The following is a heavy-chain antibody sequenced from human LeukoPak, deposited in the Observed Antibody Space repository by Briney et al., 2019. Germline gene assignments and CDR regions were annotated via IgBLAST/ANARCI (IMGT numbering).Heavy chain of an antibody. J-gene: IGHJ4*02. V-gene: IGHV4-59*01. CDR2: IYYSGST. Sequence: SETLSLTCTVSGGSISSYYWSWIRQPPGKGLEWIGYIYYSGSTNYNPSLKSRVTISVDTSKNQFSLKLSSVTAADTAVYYCARERFGWFFDYWGQGTLVAVSS. D-gene: IGHD3-10*01. CDR1: GGSISSYY. CDR3: ARERFGWFFDY.